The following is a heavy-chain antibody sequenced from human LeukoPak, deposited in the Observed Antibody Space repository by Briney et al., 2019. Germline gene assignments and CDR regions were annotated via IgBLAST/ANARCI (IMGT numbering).Heavy chain of an antibody. CDR3: ARDDNYGIFVNVDY. V-gene: IGHV1-18*01. J-gene: IGHJ4*02. D-gene: IGHD4-11*01. CDR1: GYTFTSYG. CDR2: ISTSTGDT. Sequence: ASVKVSCKVSGYTFTSYGITWVRQAPGQGLEWMGWISTSTGDTKYTQKFQGRVTLTTDTSTSTAYMELSSLRSDDTAVYYCARDDNYGIFVNVDYWGQGTLVTVSS.